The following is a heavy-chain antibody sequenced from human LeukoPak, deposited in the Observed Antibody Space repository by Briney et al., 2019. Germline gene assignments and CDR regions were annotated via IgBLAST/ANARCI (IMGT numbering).Heavy chain of an antibody. CDR1: GGSISSSSYY. CDR3: ASTPLVRGVSWFDP. CDR2: IYYSGST. D-gene: IGHD3-10*01. V-gene: IGHV4-39*01. Sequence: PSETLSLTCTVSGGSISSSSYYWGWIRQPPGKGLEWIGSIYYSGSTYYNPSLKSRDTISVDTSKNQFSLKLSSVTAADTAVYYCASTPLVRGVSWFDPWGQGTLVTVSS. J-gene: IGHJ5*02.